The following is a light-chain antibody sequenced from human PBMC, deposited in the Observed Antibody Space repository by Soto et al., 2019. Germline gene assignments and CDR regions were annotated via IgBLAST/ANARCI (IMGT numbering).Light chain of an antibody. V-gene: IGLV2-14*01. CDR1: SSDAGAYNY. CDR3: SSYTSATTYV. Sequence: QSVLTQPASVSGSPGQSITISCTGTSSDAGAYNYDSWYQQYPGEAPKVIIYDVSHRPAGVSNRFSGSKSGNTASLTISGLQTQDEADYYCSSYTSATTYVFGTGTKVTV. CDR2: DVS. J-gene: IGLJ1*01.